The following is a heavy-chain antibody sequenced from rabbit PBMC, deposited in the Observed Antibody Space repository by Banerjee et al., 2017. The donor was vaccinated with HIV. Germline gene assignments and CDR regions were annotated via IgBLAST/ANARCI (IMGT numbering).Heavy chain of an antibody. CDR3: ARNYVNAFDP. V-gene: IGHV1S45*01. CDR2: IDTNDGDT. Sequence: LEESGGGLVKPGGTLTLTCTVSGFSFSSSWICWVRQAPGKGLEWIACIDTNDGDTDYASWPKGRFTISKTSSTTVTLQMTSLTAADTATYFCARNYVNAFDPWGPGTLVTVS. J-gene: IGHJ2*01. D-gene: IGHD1-1*01. CDR1: GFSFSSSW.